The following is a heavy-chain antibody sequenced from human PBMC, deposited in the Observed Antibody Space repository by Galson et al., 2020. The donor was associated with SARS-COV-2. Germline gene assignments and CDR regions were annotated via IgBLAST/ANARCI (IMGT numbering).Heavy chain of an antibody. CDR1: GYSFTDYY. Sequence: VSVHVSCQASGYSFTDYYMHWVRQAPGARLEWMGWVNPNTDDMKYKEQFHGRVSMTRDTSISTAYMELSRLTSDDTAVYYCARDRISAPDDFDYWGQGTLVTVSS. CDR2: VNPNTDDM. D-gene: IGHD6-13*01. CDR3: ARDRISAPDDFDY. J-gene: IGHJ4*02. V-gene: IGHV1-2*02.